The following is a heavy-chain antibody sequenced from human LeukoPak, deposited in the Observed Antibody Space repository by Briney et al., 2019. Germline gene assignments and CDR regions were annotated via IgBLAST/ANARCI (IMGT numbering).Heavy chain of an antibody. J-gene: IGHJ4*02. CDR1: GGSINSYY. CDR2: IFYSGST. D-gene: IGHD6-19*01. V-gene: IGHV4-59*01. CDR3: ARDGSAWRGHFDS. Sequence: SETLSLTCTVSGGSINSYYWSWIRQPPGKGLEWIGYIFYSGSTNYNPALKSRVTTSVDTSKNRFSLKLSSVTAADTAVYYCARDGSAWRGHFDSWGQGTLVTVSS.